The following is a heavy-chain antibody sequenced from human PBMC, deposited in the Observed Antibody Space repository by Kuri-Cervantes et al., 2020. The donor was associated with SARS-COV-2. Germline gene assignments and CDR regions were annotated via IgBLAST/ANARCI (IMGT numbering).Heavy chain of an antibody. CDR3: VRDSLSRRKSSDYMDV. CDR1: GYIFTVYY. CDR2: INPSGGST. V-gene: IGHV1-46*01. Sequence: ASVKVSCKASGYIFTVYYVHWVRQAPGQGLEWMGMINPSGGSTTYGQKFQGRVTMTRDTSTSTVFMQLSSLRSEDTALYYCVRDSLSRRKSSDYMDVWGKGTTVTVSS. J-gene: IGHJ6*03.